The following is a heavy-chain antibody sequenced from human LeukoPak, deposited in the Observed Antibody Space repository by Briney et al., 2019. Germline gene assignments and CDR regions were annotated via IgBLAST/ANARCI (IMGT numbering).Heavy chain of an antibody. V-gene: IGHV5-51*01. CDR3: ARRYYQRSGTSNYFDY. Sequence: AASLQISSKGSAYSFTTYWIAWVRQMPAKGLEWMGIIHPDDSYTRYSPSFQGQVTISVDKSISTAYLQRNSLRAADTAMYYCARRYYQRSGTSNYFDYWGQGTLVTVSS. J-gene: IGHJ4*02. CDR1: AYSFTTYW. CDR2: IHPDDSYT. D-gene: IGHD3-10*01.